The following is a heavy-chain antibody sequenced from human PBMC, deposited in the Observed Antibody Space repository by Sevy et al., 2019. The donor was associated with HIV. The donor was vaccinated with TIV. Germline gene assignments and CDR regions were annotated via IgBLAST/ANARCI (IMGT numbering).Heavy chain of an antibody. D-gene: IGHD1-1*01. CDR1: GFTFNRYS. J-gene: IGHJ1*01. Sequence: GGSLRLSCAASGFTFNRYSMHWVRQAPGKGLEWVATISFDATNKHYPDSVKGRFTISRDNFQNSMFLQMDSLRPEDTAVYYCALERLSSDVAEYFQNWGQGTLVTVSS. V-gene: IGHV3-30-3*01. CDR3: ALERLSSDVAEYFQN. CDR2: ISFDATNK.